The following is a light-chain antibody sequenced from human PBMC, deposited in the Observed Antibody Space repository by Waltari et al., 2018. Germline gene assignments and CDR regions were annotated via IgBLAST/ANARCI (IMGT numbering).Light chain of an antibody. CDR1: QSVSSSY. CDR3: QQYGRSWNT. J-gene: IGKJ2*01. Sequence: EIVLTQSPGTLSLSPGERATLSCRASQSVSSSYFAWYQQKPGQAPRLLIHGASSRATGIPDRFSGSGSGTDFTLTISRLEPEDFAVYYCQQYGRSWNTFGQGTKLEIK. V-gene: IGKV3-20*01. CDR2: GAS.